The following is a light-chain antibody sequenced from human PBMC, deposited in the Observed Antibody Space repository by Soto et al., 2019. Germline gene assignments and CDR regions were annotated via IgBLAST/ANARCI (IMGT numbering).Light chain of an antibody. CDR1: QSVSSTS. Sequence: DIVLTQSPGTLYLSPGERAILSCRASQSVSSTSLAWYQQRPGQAPRLLIYHVSSRANGIPDRFSGSGSGTDFTLPISTLEPEDFAVYYCQQYGTSSLTFGGGTRVEI. J-gene: IGKJ4*01. V-gene: IGKV3-20*01. CDR2: HVS. CDR3: QQYGTSSLT.